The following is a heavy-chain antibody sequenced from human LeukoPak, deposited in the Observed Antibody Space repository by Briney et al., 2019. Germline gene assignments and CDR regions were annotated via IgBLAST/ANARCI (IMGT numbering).Heavy chain of an antibody. CDR1: GFTFSSYA. J-gene: IGHJ4*02. CDR3: ARDLCPGGSCYNDY. V-gene: IGHV3-30-3*01. Sequence: GGSLRLSCAASGFTFSSYAMHWVRQAPGKGLEWVAVISYDGSNKFYADSVKGRLTISRDNSKNTLYLQMNSLRAEDTAVYYCARDLCPGGSCYNDYWGQGTLVTVSS. CDR2: ISYDGSNK. D-gene: IGHD2-15*01.